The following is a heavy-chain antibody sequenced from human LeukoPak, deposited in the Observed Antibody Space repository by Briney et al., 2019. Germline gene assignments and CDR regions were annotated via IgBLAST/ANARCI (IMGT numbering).Heavy chain of an antibody. CDR3: ARDINYYDSSGYLGGHFDY. Sequence: GGSLRLSCAASGFTFSSYSMNWVRQAPGKGLEWVSSISSSSSYIHYADSVKGRFTISRDNAKNSLYLQMNSLRAEDTAVYYCARDINYYDSSGYLGGHFDYWGQGTLVTVSS. D-gene: IGHD3-22*01. CDR1: GFTFSSYS. J-gene: IGHJ4*02. CDR2: ISSSSSYI. V-gene: IGHV3-21*01.